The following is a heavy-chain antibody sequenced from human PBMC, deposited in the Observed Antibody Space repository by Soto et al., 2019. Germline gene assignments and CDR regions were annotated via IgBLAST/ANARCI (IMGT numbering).Heavy chain of an antibody. V-gene: IGHV2-5*02. CDR3: AHRASPQGNWDGGYFTS. CDR1: VVSLRTSGVG. J-gene: IGHJ4*02. CDR2: IYWDDDK. D-gene: IGHD1-1*01. Sequence: QITLEESGPPRVKPTQTLTLTCIFSVVSLRTSGVGVGWIRQPPGKALEWLAFIYWDDDKRYNPVLRSRLSSTMATSRQQVALTMTNVAPMDTATYFCAHRASPQGNWDGGYFTSRGQGDMVTASS.